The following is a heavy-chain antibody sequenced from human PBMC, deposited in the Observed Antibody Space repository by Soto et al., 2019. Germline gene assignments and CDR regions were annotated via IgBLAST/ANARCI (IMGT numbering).Heavy chain of an antibody. CDR1: GYTFSSYH. CDR2: IIPILGIA. D-gene: IGHD6-13*01. CDR3: ARDLVDIAADH. Sequence: SVKVSCKASGYTFSSYHISWVRQAPGQGLEWMGRIIPILGIANYAQKFQGRVTITADKSTSTAYMELSSLRSEDTAVYYCARDLVDIAADHWGQGTLVTVSS. V-gene: IGHV1-69*04. J-gene: IGHJ4*02.